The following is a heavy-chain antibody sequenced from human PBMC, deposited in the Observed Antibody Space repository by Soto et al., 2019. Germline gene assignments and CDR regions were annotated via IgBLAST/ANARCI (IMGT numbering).Heavy chain of an antibody. J-gene: IGHJ4*02. CDR2: ISGSGGST. CDR3: AKDLQGYGDYELTFDY. D-gene: IGHD4-17*01. V-gene: IGHV3-23*01. Sequence: GGSLRLSCAASGFTFSSYAMSWVRQAPGKGLEWVSAISGSGGSTYYADSVKGRFTISRDNSKNTLYLQMNSLRAEDTAVYYCAKDLQGYGDYELTFDYWGQGTLVTVSS. CDR1: GFTFSSYA.